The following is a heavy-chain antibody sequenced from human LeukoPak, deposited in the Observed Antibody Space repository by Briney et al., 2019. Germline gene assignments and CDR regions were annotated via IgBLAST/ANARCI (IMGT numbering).Heavy chain of an antibody. Sequence: GRSLRLSCAGSRFTLSGYGMNWVRQAPGKGLEWVSSIGSSGSYIYYSDSVKGRFTISRDDAENSVSLQMNSLRAEDTAVYYCARDLVGALNYWGQGTLVTVSS. CDR1: RFTLSGYG. CDR2: IGSSGSYI. D-gene: IGHD1-26*01. J-gene: IGHJ4*02. V-gene: IGHV3-21*01. CDR3: ARDLVGALNY.